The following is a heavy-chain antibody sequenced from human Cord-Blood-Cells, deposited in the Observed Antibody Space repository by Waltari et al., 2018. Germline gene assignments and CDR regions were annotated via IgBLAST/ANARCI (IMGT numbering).Heavy chain of an antibody. J-gene: IGHJ4*02. V-gene: IGHV1-2*02. CDR1: CFTFTRLH. Sequence: QVQPVQSGAAVTKPGASVEVSCKAFCFTFTRLHLHRVGQAPGQGLEWMGWINPNSGGTNYAQKFQGRVTMTRDTSISTAYMELSRLRSDDTAVYYCARLLKRTGDTDYWGQGTLVTVSS. CDR3: ARLLKRTGDTDY. CDR2: INPNSGGT. D-gene: IGHD7-27*01.